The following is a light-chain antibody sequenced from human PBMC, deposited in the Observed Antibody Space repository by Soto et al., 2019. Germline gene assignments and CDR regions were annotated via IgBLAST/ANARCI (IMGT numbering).Light chain of an antibody. V-gene: IGLV9-49*01. J-gene: IGLJ2*01. CDR2: VGTGGIVG. Sequence: QPVLTQPPSASASPGASVTLTCTLSSGYSNYEVDWFQQRPGKGPRFVMRVGTGGIVGSKGDGIPDRFSVLGSGLNRYLTIKNIQEEDESDYHCGADHGSGSNFFVVFGGGTKLTVL. CDR1: SGYSNYE. CDR3: GADHGSGSNFFVV.